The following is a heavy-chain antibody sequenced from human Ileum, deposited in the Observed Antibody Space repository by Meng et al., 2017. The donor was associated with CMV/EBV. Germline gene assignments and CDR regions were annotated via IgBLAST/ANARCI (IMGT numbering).Heavy chain of an antibody. CDR1: GGSITTNSYY. V-gene: IGHV4-39*01. CDR2: IYNRADT. D-gene: IGHD3-10*01. Sequence: CSVSGGSITTNSYYWGWIRQPPGKGLEWIGTIYNRADTYYNPSLKSRVTISVDTAKNQLSLKLNSVTAADTAVYYCARPHGGRFGEFLWGQGTLVTVSS. CDR3: ARPHGGRFGEFL. J-gene: IGHJ4*02.